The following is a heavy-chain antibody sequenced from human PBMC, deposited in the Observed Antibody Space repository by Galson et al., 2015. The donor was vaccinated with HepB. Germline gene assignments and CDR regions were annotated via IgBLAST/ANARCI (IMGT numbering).Heavy chain of an antibody. CDR3: ARDLPDVDTAMVTRDY. J-gene: IGHJ4*02. CDR1: GYTFTSYG. CDR2: ISAYNGNT. V-gene: IGHV1-18*01. Sequence: SVKVSCKASGYTFTSYGISWVRQAPGQGLEWMGWISAYNGNTNYAQKLQGRVTMTTDTSTSTAYMELRSLRSDDTAVYYCARDLPDVDTAMVTRDYWGQGTLVTVSS. D-gene: IGHD5-18*01.